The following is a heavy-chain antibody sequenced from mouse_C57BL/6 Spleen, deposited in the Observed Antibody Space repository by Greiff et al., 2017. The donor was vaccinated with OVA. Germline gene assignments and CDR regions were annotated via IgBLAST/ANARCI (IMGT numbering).Heavy chain of an antibody. CDR2: ISYDGSN. CDR1: GYSITSGYY. V-gene: IGHV3-6*01. Sequence: VQLKESGPGLVKPSQSLSLTCSVTGYSITSGYYWNWIRQFPGNKLEWMGYISYDGSNNYNPSLKNRIAITRDTSKNQFFLKLNSVTTEDTATYYCARDYDGGYYAMDYWGQGTSVTVSS. D-gene: IGHD2-12*01. CDR3: ARDYDGGYYAMDY. J-gene: IGHJ4*01.